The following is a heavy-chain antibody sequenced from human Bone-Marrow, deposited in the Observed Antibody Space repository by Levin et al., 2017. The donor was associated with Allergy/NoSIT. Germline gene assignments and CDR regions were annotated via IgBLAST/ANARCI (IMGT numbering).Heavy chain of an antibody. V-gene: IGHV3-74*01. Sequence: GASVKVSCAASGFTFSSYWMHWVRQAPGKGLVWVSRINSDGSSTSYADSVKGRFTISRDNAKNTLYLQMNSLRAEDTAVYYCARGWVVGAEEWDPWGQGTLVTVSS. CDR2: INSDGSST. D-gene: IGHD1-26*01. CDR3: ARGWVVGAEEWDP. J-gene: IGHJ5*02. CDR1: GFTFSSYW.